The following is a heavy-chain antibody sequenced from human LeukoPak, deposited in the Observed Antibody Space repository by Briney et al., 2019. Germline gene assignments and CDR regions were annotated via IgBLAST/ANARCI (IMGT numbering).Heavy chain of an antibody. CDR2: ISGSGGST. CDR3: APGGGDTAMVN. Sequence: PGGSLRLSCAASGFTFTSYAMSWVSLAPGKGMESVSAISGSGGSTYYADSVKGRFTISRDNSKNTLYLRMNSLRAEDTAVYYCAPGGGDTAMVNWGQGTLVTVSS. V-gene: IGHV3-23*01. D-gene: IGHD5-18*01. J-gene: IGHJ4*02. CDR1: GFTFTSYA.